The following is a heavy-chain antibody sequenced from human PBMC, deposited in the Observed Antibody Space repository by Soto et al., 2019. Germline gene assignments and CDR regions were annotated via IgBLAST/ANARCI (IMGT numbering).Heavy chain of an antibody. CDR3: AKNGDFWSWGMDV. D-gene: IGHD3-3*01. CDR2: ISESGDGT. CDR1: GFTFNTYA. Sequence: GGSLRLSCAACGFTFNTYAMTWVRQAPGKGLEWVSLISESGDGTYYADSVKGRFTISRDNSQRTLNLQMNSLRAEDTAVYYCAKNGDFWSWGMDVWGQGTTVTVSS. V-gene: IGHV3-23*01. J-gene: IGHJ6*02.